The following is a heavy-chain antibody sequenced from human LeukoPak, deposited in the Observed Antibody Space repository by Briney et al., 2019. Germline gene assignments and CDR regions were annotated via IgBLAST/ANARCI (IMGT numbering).Heavy chain of an antibody. J-gene: IGHJ4*02. CDR1: GGSISSYY. CDR3: ARGEWDLLFDY. V-gene: IGHV4-59*01. Sequence: SETLSLTCTVSGGSISSYYWSWIRQPPGKGLEWIGYIYYSGSTNYNPSLKSRVTISVDPSKNQFSLKLSSVTAADTAVYYCARGEWDLLFDYWGQGTLVTVSS. D-gene: IGHD1-26*01. CDR2: IYYSGST.